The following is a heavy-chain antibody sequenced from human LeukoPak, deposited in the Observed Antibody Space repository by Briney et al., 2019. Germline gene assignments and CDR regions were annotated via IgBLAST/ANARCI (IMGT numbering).Heavy chain of an antibody. V-gene: IGHV3-74*01. CDR3: ARDMSPLWSGYPGGFDY. Sequence: QPGGSLRLSCAASGFTFSSYWMHWVRQAPGKGLVWVSRMNSDGSSTSYADSVKGRFTISRDNAKNTLYLQMNSLRAEDTAVYYCARDMSPLWSGYPGGFDYWGQGTLVTVSS. J-gene: IGHJ4*02. D-gene: IGHD3-3*01. CDR2: MNSDGSST. CDR1: GFTFSSYW.